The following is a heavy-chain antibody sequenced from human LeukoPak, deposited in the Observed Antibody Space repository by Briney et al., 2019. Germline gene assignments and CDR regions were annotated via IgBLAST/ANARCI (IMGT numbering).Heavy chain of an antibody. J-gene: IGHJ4*02. CDR2: ISGSGGST. V-gene: IGHV3-23*01. CDR3: AKAIIPSYYYDSSGYYYGLDY. D-gene: IGHD3-22*01. CDR1: GFTFSSYA. Sequence: WGSLRLSCAASGFTFSSYAMSWVRQAPGKGLEWVSAISGSGGSTYYADSVKGRFTISRDNSKNTLYLQMNSLRAEDTAVYYCAKAIIPSYYYDSSGYYYGLDYWGQGTLVTVSS.